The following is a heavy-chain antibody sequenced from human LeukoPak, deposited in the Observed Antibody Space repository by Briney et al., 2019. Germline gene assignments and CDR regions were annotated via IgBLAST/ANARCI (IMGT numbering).Heavy chain of an antibody. D-gene: IGHD5-18*01. CDR3: ARDPDFGDTAMVPYDY. V-gene: IGHV1-18*01. J-gene: IGHJ4*02. CDR1: GGTFSSYA. Sequence: ASVKVSCKASGGTFSSYAISWVRQAPGQGLEWMGWISAYNGNTNYAQKLQGRVTMTTDTSTSTAYMELRSLRSDDTAVYYCARDPDFGDTAMVPYDYWGQGTLVTVSS. CDR2: ISAYNGNT.